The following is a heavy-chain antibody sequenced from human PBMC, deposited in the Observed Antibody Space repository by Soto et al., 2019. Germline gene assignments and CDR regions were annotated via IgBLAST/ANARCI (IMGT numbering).Heavy chain of an antibody. CDR2: IIPIFGTA. J-gene: IGHJ6*02. Sequence: SVKVSCKASGGTFSSYAISWVRQAPGQGLEWMGGIIPIFGTANYAQKFQGRVTITADESTSTAYMELSSLRSEDTAVYYCARDRLRSYYDFWSGYSGLYGMDVWGQGTTVTVSS. V-gene: IGHV1-69*13. CDR3: ARDRLRSYYDFWSGYSGLYGMDV. D-gene: IGHD3-3*01. CDR1: GGTFSSYA.